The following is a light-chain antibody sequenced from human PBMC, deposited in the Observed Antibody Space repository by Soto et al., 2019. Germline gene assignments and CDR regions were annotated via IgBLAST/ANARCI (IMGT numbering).Light chain of an antibody. CDR2: KAS. CDR3: QQYNTYWT. CDR1: QSISNW. Sequence: DIQMTQSPSTLSASVGDRVTITCRASQSISNWLAWYQQKPGKAPKLLIYKASSLETGVPSRFSGSGSETEFTLTITGLQPDDFATYYCQQYNTYWTFGQGTKVEIK. V-gene: IGKV1-5*03. J-gene: IGKJ1*01.